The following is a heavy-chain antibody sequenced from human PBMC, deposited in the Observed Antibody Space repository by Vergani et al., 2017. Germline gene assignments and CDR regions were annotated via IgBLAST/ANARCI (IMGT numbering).Heavy chain of an antibody. V-gene: IGHV3-23*03. D-gene: IGHD4-17*01. CDR3: ATIDYGDYVGAFDI. CDR1: GFTFSSYA. J-gene: IGHJ3*02. Sequence: EVQLLESGGGLVQPGGSLRLSCAASGFTFSSYAMSWVRQAPGKGLEWVSVIYSGGSSTYYADSVKGRFTISRDNSKNTLYLQMYSLRAEDTAVYYCATIDYGDYVGAFDIWGQGTMVTVSS. CDR2: IYSGGSST.